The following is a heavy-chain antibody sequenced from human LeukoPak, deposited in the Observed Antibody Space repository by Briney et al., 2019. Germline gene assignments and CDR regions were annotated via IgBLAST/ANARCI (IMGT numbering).Heavy chain of an antibody. V-gene: IGHV1-18*01. Sequence: ASVKVSCKASGYTFTSYGISWVRQAPGQGLEWMGWISAYNGNTNYAHNLQGRVTMTTDTSTSTAYMELRSLRSDDTAVYYCARDPGSFLSSSGWLNWFDPWGRGTLVTVSS. D-gene: IGHD6-19*01. CDR3: ARDPGSFLSSSGWLNWFDP. J-gene: IGHJ5*02. CDR2: ISAYNGNT. CDR1: GYTFTSYG.